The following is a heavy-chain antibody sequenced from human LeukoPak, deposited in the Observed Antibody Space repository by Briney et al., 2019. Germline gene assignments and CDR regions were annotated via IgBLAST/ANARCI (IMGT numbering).Heavy chain of an antibody. V-gene: IGHV2-5*02. CDR3: ARAYCSSTSCYEEYFQH. D-gene: IGHD2-2*01. CDR2: IYWDDDK. Sequence: SGPTLVNPTQTLTLTCTFSGFSLSTSGVGVGWIRQPPGKALEWLALIYWDDDKRYSPSLKSRLTITKDTSKNQVVLTVTNMDPVDTATYYCARAYCSSTSCYEEYFQHWGQGTLVTVSS. CDR1: GFSLSTSGVG. J-gene: IGHJ1*01.